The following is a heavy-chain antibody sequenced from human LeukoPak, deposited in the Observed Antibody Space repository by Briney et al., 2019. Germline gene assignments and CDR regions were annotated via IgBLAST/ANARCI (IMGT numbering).Heavy chain of an antibody. CDR1: GFTSSSYA. D-gene: IGHD6-13*01. CDR2: ISGSGGST. J-gene: IGHJ4*02. V-gene: IGHV3-23*01. Sequence: GGSMRLSCAASGFTSSSYAMSWDRQVPGKGLEWVSAISGSGGSTYYADSVKGRFTISRDNSKNTLYLQMNSLRAEDTAVYYCAKDLPPGIAAAGAFDYWGQGTLVTVSS. CDR3: AKDLPPGIAAAGAFDY.